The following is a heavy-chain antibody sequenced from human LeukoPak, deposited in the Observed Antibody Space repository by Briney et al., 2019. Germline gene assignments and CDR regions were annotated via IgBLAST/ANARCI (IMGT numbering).Heavy chain of an antibody. D-gene: IGHD3-10*01. J-gene: IGHJ4*02. CDR1: GFTFSSYA. CDR2: ISGSGGST. CDR3: AKHLWRDLLWFGEGYYFGY. V-gene: IGHV3-23*01. Sequence: PGGSLRLSCAASGFTFSSYAMSWVRQAPGKGLEWVSAISGSGGSTYYADSVKGRSTISRDNSKNTLYLHMNNLRVEDTAVYYCAKHLWRDLLWFGEGYYFGYWGRGTLVTVSS.